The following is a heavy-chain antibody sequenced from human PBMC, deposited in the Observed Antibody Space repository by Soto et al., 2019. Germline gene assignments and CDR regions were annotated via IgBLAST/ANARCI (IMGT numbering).Heavy chain of an antibody. CDR1: GYSFTSYW. J-gene: IGHJ6*02. CDR3: ARDKHKVNGLDV. CDR2: IKNDGSVT. Sequence: GESLKISCKGSGYSFTSYWMSWVRQLPGKGPVWVSRIKNDGSVTSYADSVKGRFTISRDNARNSLYLQMNNLRADDTAVYYCARDKHKVNGLDVWGQGTTVTVSS. V-gene: IGHV3-74*01. D-gene: IGHD2-21*01.